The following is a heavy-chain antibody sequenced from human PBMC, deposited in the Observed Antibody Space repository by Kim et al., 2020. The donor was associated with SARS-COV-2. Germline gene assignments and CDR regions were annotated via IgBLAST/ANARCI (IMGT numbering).Heavy chain of an antibody. CDR2: INHSGST. V-gene: IGHV4-34*01. D-gene: IGHD1-26*01. CDR3: ARNKPEVGATDY. Sequence: SETLSLTCAVYGGSFSGYYWSWIRQPPGKGLEWIGEINHSGSTNYNPSLKSRVTISVDTSKNQFSLKLSSVTAADTAVYYCARNKPEVGATDYWGQGTL. CDR1: GGSFSGYY. J-gene: IGHJ4*02.